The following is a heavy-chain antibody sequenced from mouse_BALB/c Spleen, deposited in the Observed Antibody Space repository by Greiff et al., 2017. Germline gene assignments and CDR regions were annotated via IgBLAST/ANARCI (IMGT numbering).Heavy chain of an antibody. V-gene: IGHV3-2*02. CDR2: ISYSDST. CDR1: GYSITSDYA. J-gene: IGHJ4*01. D-gene: IGHD1-1*02. Sequence: VQLKESGPGLVKPSQSLSLTCTVTGYSITSDYAWNWIRQFPGNKLEWMGYISYSDSTSYNPSLKSRISITRDTSKNQFFLQLNSVTTEDTATYYCARGTMGMDYWGQGTSVTVSS. CDR3: ARGTMGMDY.